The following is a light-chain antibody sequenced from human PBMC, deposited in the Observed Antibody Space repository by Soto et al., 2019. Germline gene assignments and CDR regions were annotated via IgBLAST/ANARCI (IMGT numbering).Light chain of an antibody. Sequence: DIQMTQSPSTLSASVGERVTITCRASQSISSWLAWYQQKPGKAPKLLIYDASSLESGVSSRFSGSGSGTEFTLTISSLQPDDFATYYCQQYNSYRTFGQGTKV. V-gene: IGKV1-5*01. CDR1: QSISSW. J-gene: IGKJ1*01. CDR3: QQYNSYRT. CDR2: DAS.